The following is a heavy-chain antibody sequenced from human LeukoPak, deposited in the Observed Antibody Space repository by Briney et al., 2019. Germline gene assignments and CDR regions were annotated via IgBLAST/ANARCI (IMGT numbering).Heavy chain of an antibody. CDR3: AREDYDFWSGSSGHYMDV. J-gene: IGHJ6*03. Sequence: ASVKVSCKASGYTFTGYYMHWVRQAPGQRLEWMGWINPNSGGTNYAQKFQGRVTMTRDTSISTAYMELSRLRSDDTAVYYCAREDYDFWSGSSGHYMDVWGKGTTVTVSS. CDR1: GYTFTGYY. D-gene: IGHD3-3*01. CDR2: INPNSGGT. V-gene: IGHV1-2*02.